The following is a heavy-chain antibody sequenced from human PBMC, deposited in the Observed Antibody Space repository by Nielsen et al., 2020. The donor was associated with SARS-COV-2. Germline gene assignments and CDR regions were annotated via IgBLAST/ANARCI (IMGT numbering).Heavy chain of an antibody. CDR2: IKQDGSEK. V-gene: IGHV3-7*01. CDR1: GFTFGTYW. J-gene: IGHJ3*02. Sequence: GGSLRLSCAASGFTFGTYWMSWVRQVPGKGLEWAANIKQDGSEKYYVDSVRGRFTISRDNAKNSLYLQMNSLRAEDTAVYYCAIIWSGYTDAFDIWGQGTMVTVSS. CDR3: AIIWSGYTDAFDI. D-gene: IGHD3-3*01.